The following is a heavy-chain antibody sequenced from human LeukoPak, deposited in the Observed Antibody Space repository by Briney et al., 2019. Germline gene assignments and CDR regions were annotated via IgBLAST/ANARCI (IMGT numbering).Heavy chain of an antibody. CDR1: GGSFSGYY. Sequence: SETLSLTCAVYGGSFSGYYWSWIRQPPGKGLEWIGEVNHSGSTNYNPSLKSRVTISVDTSKNQFSLKLSSVTAADTAVYYCARGPSSSAHDYWGQGTLVTVSS. V-gene: IGHV4-34*01. CDR2: VNHSGST. J-gene: IGHJ4*02. CDR3: ARGPSSSAHDY. D-gene: IGHD6-6*01.